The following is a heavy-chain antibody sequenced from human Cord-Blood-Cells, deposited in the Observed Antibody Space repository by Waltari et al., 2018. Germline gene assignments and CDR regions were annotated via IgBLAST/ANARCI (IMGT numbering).Heavy chain of an antibody. V-gene: IGHV4-34*01. D-gene: IGHD3-9*01. Sequence: QVQLQQWGAGLLKPSETLSLTCAVYGGSFSGYYWSWILQPPGKGLEWIGEINHRGSTNYNPSLKSRVTISVDTSKNQFSLKLSSVTAADTAVYYCALILAGAKGDAFDIWGQGTMVTVSS. J-gene: IGHJ3*02. CDR2: INHRGST. CDR1: GGSFSGYY. CDR3: ALILAGAKGDAFDI.